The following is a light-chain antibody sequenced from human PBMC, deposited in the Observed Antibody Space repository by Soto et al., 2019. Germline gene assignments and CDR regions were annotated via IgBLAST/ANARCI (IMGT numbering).Light chain of an antibody. CDR2: DAS. Sequence: EIVLTQSPPTLSLSPGERATISCRTSHSVNNNFAWYQQRPGQAPRLLINDASNRATGIPARFSGSGYGTDFTLPISRLEAEDFAIYYCQQRIYWPLTFGGGTNVEIK. J-gene: IGKJ4*01. CDR3: QQRIYWPLT. V-gene: IGKV3-11*01. CDR1: HSVNNN.